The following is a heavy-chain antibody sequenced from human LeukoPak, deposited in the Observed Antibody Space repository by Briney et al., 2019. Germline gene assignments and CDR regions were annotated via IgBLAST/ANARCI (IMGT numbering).Heavy chain of an antibody. CDR3: ARQGRTTANDY. V-gene: IGHV5-51*01. D-gene: IGHD1-1*01. CDR1: GYRLTNYW. J-gene: IGHJ4*02. Sequence: GGALKISWKGSGYRLTNYWIGLVRQMPGEGLEWIGIIYPGDSETRYSPSFQGQVTISADRSITTAYLQWSSLKASDTAMYYCARQGRTTANDYWGQGTLVTVSS. CDR2: IYPGDSET.